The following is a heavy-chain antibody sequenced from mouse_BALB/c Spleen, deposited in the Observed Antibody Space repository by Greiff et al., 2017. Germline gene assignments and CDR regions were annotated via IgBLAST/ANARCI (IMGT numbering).Heavy chain of an antibody. V-gene: IGHV5-4*02. CDR2: ISDGGSYT. Sequence: EVKVVESGGGLVKPGGSLKLSCAASGFTFSDYYMYWVRQTPEKRLEWVATISDGGSYTYYPDSVKGRFTISRDNAKNNLYLQMSSLKSEDTAMYYCARDLTGFSWFAYWGQGTLVTVSA. J-gene: IGHJ3*01. D-gene: IGHD4-1*01. CDR1: GFTFSDYY. CDR3: ARDLTGFSWFAY.